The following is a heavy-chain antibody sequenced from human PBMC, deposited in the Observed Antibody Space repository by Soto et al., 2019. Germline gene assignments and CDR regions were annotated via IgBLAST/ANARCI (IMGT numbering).Heavy chain of an antibody. J-gene: IGHJ3*02. D-gene: IGHD3-22*01. CDR2: ISWNSGSI. Sequence: GGSLRLSCAASGFTFDDYAMHWVRQAPGKGLEWVSGISWNSGSIGYADSVKGRFTISRDNAKNSLYLQMNSLRAEDTALYYCAKDLSRGYYDSSGYYPGAFDIWGQGTMVTVSS. CDR1: GFTFDDYA. CDR3: AKDLSRGYYDSSGYYPGAFDI. V-gene: IGHV3-9*01.